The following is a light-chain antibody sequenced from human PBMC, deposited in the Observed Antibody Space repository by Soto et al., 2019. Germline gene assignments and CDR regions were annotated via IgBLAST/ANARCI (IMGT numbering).Light chain of an antibody. CDR1: SSNIGAGYD. J-gene: IGLJ1*01. Sequence: QSVLTQPPSVSGAPGRRVTISCTGSSSNIGAGYDVHWYQQRPGTAPKLLIFCNINRPSGVPDRFSGSKSGTSASLAITGLQAEDEGDYYCQSYDSTLSARYVFGTGTKVTVL. CDR3: QSYDSTLSARYV. V-gene: IGLV1-40*01. CDR2: CNI.